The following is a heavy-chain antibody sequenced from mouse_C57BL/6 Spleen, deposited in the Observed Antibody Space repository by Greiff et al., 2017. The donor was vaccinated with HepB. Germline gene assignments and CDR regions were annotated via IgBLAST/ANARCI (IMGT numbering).Heavy chain of an antibody. Sequence: EVKVVESGGGLVKPGGSLKLSCAASGFTFSSYAMSWVRQTPEKRLEWVATISDGGSYTYYPDNVKGRFTISRDNAKNNLYLQMSHLKSEDTAMYYCARDGYYYGSSDYAMDYWGQGTSVTVSS. J-gene: IGHJ4*01. CDR1: GFTFSSYA. D-gene: IGHD1-1*01. CDR2: ISDGGSYT. CDR3: ARDGYYYGSSDYAMDY. V-gene: IGHV5-4*01.